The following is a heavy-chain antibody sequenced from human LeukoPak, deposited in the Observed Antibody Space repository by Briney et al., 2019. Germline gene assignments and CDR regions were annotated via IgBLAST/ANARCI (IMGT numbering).Heavy chain of an antibody. V-gene: IGHV1-24*01. CDR2: FDPEDGET. J-gene: IGHJ3*02. CDR1: GYTLTELS. CDR3: ATACGRYCSSTPTDAFDI. Sequence: ASVKVSCKVCGYTLTELSMHGVRQAPGKGLEGMGCFDPEDGETIYAQKFQGRVTMTEDTSTDTAYMELSSLRSEDPAVYYCATACGRYCSSTPTDAFDIWGQGTMVTVSS. D-gene: IGHD2-2*01.